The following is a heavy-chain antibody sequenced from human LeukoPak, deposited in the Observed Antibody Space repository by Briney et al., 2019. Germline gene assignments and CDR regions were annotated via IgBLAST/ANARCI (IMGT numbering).Heavy chain of an antibody. CDR3: AREGGGSGSYGYYYYYMDV. CDR1: GFTFSSYW. V-gene: IGHV3-48*04. J-gene: IGHJ6*03. CDR2: IDNSGSTI. D-gene: IGHD3-10*01. Sequence: GGSLRLSCAASGFTFSSYWMSWVRQAPGKGLEWVSYIDNSGSTIYYADSVKGRFTISRDNAKNSLYLQMNSLRAEDTAVYYCAREGGGSGSYGYYYYYMDVWGKGTTVTISS.